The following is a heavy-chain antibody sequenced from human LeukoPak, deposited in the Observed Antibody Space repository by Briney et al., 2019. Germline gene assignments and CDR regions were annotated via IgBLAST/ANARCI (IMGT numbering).Heavy chain of an antibody. V-gene: IGHV4-4*07. CDR2: IYTSGST. CDR1: GGSISSYY. Sequence: SETLSLTCTVSGGSISSYYWSWIRQPAGKGLEWIGRIYTSGSTNYNPSLKSRVTMSVDTSKNQFSLKLSSVTAADTAVYYCARDAPYYYDSSGYYQYYFDYWGRGTLVTVSS. CDR3: ARDAPYYYDSSGYYQYYFDY. D-gene: IGHD3-22*01. J-gene: IGHJ4*02.